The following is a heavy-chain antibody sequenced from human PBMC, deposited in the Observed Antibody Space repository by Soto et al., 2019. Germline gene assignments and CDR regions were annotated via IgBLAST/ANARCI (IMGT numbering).Heavy chain of an antibody. Sequence: QVQLVQSGAEVKKPGSSVKVSCKASGGTFSSYTISWVRQAPGQGLEWMGRIIPILGIANYAQKFQGRVTITADKSTSTAYMELSSLRSEDTAVYYCARACDDYGDYAEDYWGQGTLVTVSS. V-gene: IGHV1-69*02. CDR3: ARACDDYGDYAEDY. CDR1: GGTFSSYT. J-gene: IGHJ4*02. CDR2: IIPILGIA. D-gene: IGHD4-17*01.